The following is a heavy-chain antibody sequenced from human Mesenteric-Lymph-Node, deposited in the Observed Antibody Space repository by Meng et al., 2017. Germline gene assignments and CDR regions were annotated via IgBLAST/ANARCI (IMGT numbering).Heavy chain of an antibody. V-gene: IGHV3-74*01. CDR2: MNSDGSNK. Sequence: EVQLVESGGGLVQPVGSVRLSCAASGFTFSSYWMDWVRQAPGKGLVWVSDMNSDGSNKYYAESVKGRFTISRDNSKNTLHLQMNSLRAEDTAVYYCAKVAYASTWYVPHFDYWGQGTLVTVSS. D-gene: IGHD6-13*01. CDR3: AKVAYASTWYVPHFDY. CDR1: GFTFSSYW. J-gene: IGHJ4*02.